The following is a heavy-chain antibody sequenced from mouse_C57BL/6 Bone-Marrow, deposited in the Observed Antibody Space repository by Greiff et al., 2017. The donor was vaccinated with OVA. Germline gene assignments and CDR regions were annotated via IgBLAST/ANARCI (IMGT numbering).Heavy chain of an antibody. CDR1: GYAFTNYL. J-gene: IGHJ3*01. CDR2: INPGSGGT. Sequence: VKLQESGAELVRPGTSVKVSCKASGYAFTNYLIEWVKQRPGQGLEWIGVINPGSGGTNYNEKFKGKATLTADKSSSTAYMQLSSLTSEDAAVYFCARGGLLSWLAYWGQGTLVTVSA. CDR3: ARGGLLSWLAY. V-gene: IGHV1-54*01. D-gene: IGHD2-12*01.